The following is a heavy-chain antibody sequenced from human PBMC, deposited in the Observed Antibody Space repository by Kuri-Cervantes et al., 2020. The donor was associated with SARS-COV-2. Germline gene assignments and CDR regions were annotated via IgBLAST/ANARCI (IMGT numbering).Heavy chain of an antibody. V-gene: IGHV3-7*05. D-gene: IGHD4-11*01. J-gene: IGHJ4*02. CDR2: IKQDGSEK. CDR1: GFTFSSYW. Sequence: GESLKISCAASGFTFSSYWMSWVRQAPGKGLEWVANIKQDGSEKYYVDSVKGRFTISRDNAKNSLYLQMNSLRAEDTAVYYCARVQDYYSNSQLDYWGQGTLVTVSS. CDR3: ARVQDYYSNSQLDY.